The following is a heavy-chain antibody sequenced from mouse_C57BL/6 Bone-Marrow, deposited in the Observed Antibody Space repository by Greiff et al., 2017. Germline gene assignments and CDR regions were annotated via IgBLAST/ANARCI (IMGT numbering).Heavy chain of an antibody. CDR3: ARDRYDVAFTYAKDG. CDR2: ISDGGSYT. J-gene: IGHJ4*01. V-gene: IGHV5-4*01. Sequence: EVMLVESGGGLVKPGGSLKLSCAASGFTFSSYAMSWVRQTPEKRLEWVATISDGGSYTYYPDNVKGRFTISRDNAKNTLYLQMSHLKSEDTAMYYCARDRYDVAFTYAKDGWGQGTSVTVSS. D-gene: IGHD2-12*01. CDR1: GFTFSSYA.